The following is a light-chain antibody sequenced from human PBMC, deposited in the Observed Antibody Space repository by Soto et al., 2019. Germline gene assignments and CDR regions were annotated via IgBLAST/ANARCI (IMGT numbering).Light chain of an antibody. V-gene: IGKV3-15*01. CDR2: GAS. CDR3: QHYNDWRWT. J-gene: IGKJ1*01. CDR1: QSISSK. Sequence: EIVMTQSPATLSVSPGEGATLSCRASQSISSKLAWYQQKRGQAPRLLIYGASTRATGVPARFSGSGSGTEFTLTISSLQSEDLAFYYCQHYNDWRWTFGQGTKVEIK.